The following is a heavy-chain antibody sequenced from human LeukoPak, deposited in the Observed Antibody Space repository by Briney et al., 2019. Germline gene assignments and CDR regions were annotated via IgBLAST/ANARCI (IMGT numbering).Heavy chain of an antibody. D-gene: IGHD3-10*01. CDR1: GFTFSRFA. CDR2: VSGSGVTR. Sequence: GGSLRLSCAASGFTFSRFAMSWVRQAPGKGLEWVSTVSGSGVTRYYADSVKGRFTVSRDNSKHTLYLQMNSLRAEDTAVYSCAKDRGTVRGVTWDYWGQGALITVSA. V-gene: IGHV3-23*01. CDR3: AKDRGTVRGVTWDY. J-gene: IGHJ4*02.